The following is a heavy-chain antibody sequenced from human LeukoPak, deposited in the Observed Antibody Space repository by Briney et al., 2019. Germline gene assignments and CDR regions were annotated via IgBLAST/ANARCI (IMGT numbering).Heavy chain of an antibody. V-gene: IGHV4-59*01. CDR2: IYYSGST. Sequence: SETLSLTCTVSGGSISSYYWGWIRQPPGKGLEWIGYIYYSGSTNYNPSLKSRVTISVDTSKNQFSLKLSSVTAADTAVYYCARGRDSYGYYFDYWGQGTLVTVSS. J-gene: IGHJ4*02. CDR1: GGSISSYY. CDR3: ARGRDSYGYYFDY. D-gene: IGHD5-18*01.